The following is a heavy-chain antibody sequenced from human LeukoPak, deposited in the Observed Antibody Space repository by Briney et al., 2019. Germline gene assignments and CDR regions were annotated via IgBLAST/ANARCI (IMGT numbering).Heavy chain of an antibody. J-gene: IGHJ4*02. CDR3: AREGRYSSSPFDY. CDR2: ISSSSSYI. Sequence: PGGSLRLSCAASGFTFSSYSMNWVRQAPGKGLEWVSSISSSSSYIYYADSVKGRFTISRDNAKNSLYLQMNSLRAEDTAVYYCAREGRYSSSPFDYWGQGTLVTVSS. V-gene: IGHV3-21*01. D-gene: IGHD6-13*01. CDR1: GFTFSSYS.